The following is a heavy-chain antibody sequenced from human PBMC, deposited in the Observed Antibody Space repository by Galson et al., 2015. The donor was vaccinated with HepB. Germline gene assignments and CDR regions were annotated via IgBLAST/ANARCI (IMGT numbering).Heavy chain of an antibody. J-gene: IGHJ4*02. Sequence: SLRLSCAASGFTFSSYAMSWVRQAPGKGLEWVSAISGSGGSTYYADSAKGRFTISRDNSKNTLYLQMNSLRAEDTAVYYCAKEEGLYVWGSYRFDYWGQGTLVTVSS. CDR3: AKEEGLYVWGSYRFDY. CDR1: GFTFSSYA. D-gene: IGHD3-16*02. CDR2: ISGSGGST. V-gene: IGHV3-23*01.